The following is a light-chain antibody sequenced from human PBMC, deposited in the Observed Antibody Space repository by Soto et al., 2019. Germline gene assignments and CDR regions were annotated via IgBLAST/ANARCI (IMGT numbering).Light chain of an antibody. J-gene: IGLJ3*02. V-gene: IGLV2-23*01. CDR1: SSDVGNYNL. Sequence: QSALTQPASVSGSPGQSITISCTGTSSDVGNYNLVSWYQHHPGKGPKLMIYEGSKRPSGVSNRFSGSKSGNTASLTISGLQAEDEADYSCCSYAGSRTWVFGGGTKVTVL. CDR3: CSYAGSRTWV. CDR2: EGS.